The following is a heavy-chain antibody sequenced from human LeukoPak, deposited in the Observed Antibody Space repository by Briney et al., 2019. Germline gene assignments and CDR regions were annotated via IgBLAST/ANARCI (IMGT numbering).Heavy chain of an antibody. CDR1: GFSFSTYT. Sequence: GGPLRLSCIASGFSFSTYTMYWVRQAPGKGLEWVSIIGISGGGIHHADSVKGRFTISRDDSKNTVYLQMNSLRVDDTAVYYCAMDPNRGTNYWGQGALVTVSS. J-gene: IGHJ4*02. CDR2: IGISGGGI. D-gene: IGHD3-10*01. CDR3: AMDPNRGTNY. V-gene: IGHV3-23*01.